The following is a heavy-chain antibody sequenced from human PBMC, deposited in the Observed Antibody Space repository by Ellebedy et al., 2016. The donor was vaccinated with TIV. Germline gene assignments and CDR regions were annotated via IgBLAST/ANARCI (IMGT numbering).Heavy chain of an antibody. CDR3: ARATHYYVDTPMVKEFGP. D-gene: IGHD5-18*01. CDR2: INAGNGNT. V-gene: IGHV1-3*01. Sequence: AASVKVSCKASGYTFATYAMHWVRQAPGQRLEWMGWINAGNGNTKYSQKFQGRVTITRDTSASTAYMELSCLRSEDTAVYYCARATHYYVDTPMVKEFGPWGQGTLVTVSS. J-gene: IGHJ5*02. CDR1: GYTFATYA.